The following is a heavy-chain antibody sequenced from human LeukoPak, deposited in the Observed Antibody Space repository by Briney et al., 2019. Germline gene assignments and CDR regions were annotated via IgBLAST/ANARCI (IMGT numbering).Heavy chain of an antibody. J-gene: IGHJ4*02. CDR1: GGSISSYY. V-gene: IGHV4-59*08. CDR3: ARAHEGGYYDSSGYPHFDY. D-gene: IGHD3-22*01. CDR2: IYYSGST. Sequence: SETLSLTCTVSGGSISSYYWSWIRQPPGKGLEWVGYIYYSGSTNYNPSLKSRVTISVDTSKNQFSLKLSSVTAADTAVYYCARAHEGGYYDSSGYPHFDYWGQGTLVTVSS.